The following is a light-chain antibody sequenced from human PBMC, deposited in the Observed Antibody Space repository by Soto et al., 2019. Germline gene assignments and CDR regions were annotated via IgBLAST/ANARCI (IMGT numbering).Light chain of an antibody. CDR1: QSVSSNS. V-gene: IGKV3-20*01. CDR2: GTS. Sequence: EIVLTQSPGTLSLSPGESATLSCRASQSVSSNSLAWYRRNPGQPPSLLIYGTSTRATGIPRRFSGSGSGTDFTLTITRLEPEDFAMYYCQQYGGSPSTFGQGTKVEIK. J-gene: IGKJ1*01. CDR3: QQYGGSPST.